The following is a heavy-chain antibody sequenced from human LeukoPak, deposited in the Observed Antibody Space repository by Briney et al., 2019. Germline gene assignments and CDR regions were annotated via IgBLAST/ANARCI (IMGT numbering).Heavy chain of an antibody. CDR3: ARGGYSSSWYGENYFDY. Sequence: ASVKVSCKASGYTFTSYDINWVRQATGQGLEWMGWTNPNSGNTGYAQKFQGRVTITRNTSISTAYMELSSLRSEDTAVYYCARGGYSSSWYGENYFDYWGQGTLVTVSS. V-gene: IGHV1-8*03. CDR2: TNPNSGNT. CDR1: GYTFTSYD. D-gene: IGHD6-13*01. J-gene: IGHJ4*02.